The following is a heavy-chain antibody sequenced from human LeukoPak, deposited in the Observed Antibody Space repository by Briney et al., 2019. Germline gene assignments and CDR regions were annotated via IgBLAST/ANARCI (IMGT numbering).Heavy chain of an antibody. J-gene: IGHJ5*02. V-gene: IGHV3-23*01. CDR3: AKDRMATYGFDP. Sequence: GGSLRLSCAASGFTFSSYAMSWVRQAPGKGLEGVSAISGSGGSTYYADSVKGRFTISRDNSKNTLYLQMNSLRAEDTAVYYCAKDRMATYGFDPWGQGTLVTVSS. D-gene: IGHD5-24*01. CDR2: ISGSGGST. CDR1: GFTFSSYA.